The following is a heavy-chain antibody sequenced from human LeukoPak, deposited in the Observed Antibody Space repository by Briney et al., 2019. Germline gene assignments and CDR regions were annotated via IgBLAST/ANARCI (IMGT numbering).Heavy chain of an antibody. CDR3: AKDRYSGYEMAFDY. CDR2: ISYDGSNK. CDR1: GFTFSSYG. Sequence: GGSLRLSCAASGFTFSSYGMHWVRQAPGKGLEWVAVISYDGSNKYYADSVKGRFTISRDNSKNTLYLQMNSLRAEDTAVYYCAKDRYSGYEMAFDYWVQGTLVTVSS. V-gene: IGHV3-30*18. D-gene: IGHD5-12*01. J-gene: IGHJ4*02.